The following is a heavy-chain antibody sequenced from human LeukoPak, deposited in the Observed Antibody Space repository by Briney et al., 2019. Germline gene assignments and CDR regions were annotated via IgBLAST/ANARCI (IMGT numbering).Heavy chain of an antibody. CDR1: GGTFSSYA. J-gene: IGHJ5*02. V-gene: IGHV1-69*13. Sequence: SVKVSCKASGGTFSSYAISWVRPAPGQGLEWMGGIIPIFCTANYAQKFQGRVTITADESTSTAYMEPSSLRSEDTAVYYCARVIWSGYNWFDPWGQGTLVTVSS. D-gene: IGHD3-3*01. CDR3: ARVIWSGYNWFDP. CDR2: IIPIFCTA.